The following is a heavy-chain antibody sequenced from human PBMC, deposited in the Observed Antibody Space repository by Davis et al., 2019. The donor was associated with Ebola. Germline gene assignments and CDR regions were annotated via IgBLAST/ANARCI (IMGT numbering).Heavy chain of an antibody. CDR2: IWYDGSNK. CDR1: GFTFSSYG. CDR3: ARDLLRIHLPYYYYYGMDV. D-gene: IGHD2-15*01. Sequence: GESLKISCAASGFTFSSYGMHWVRQAPGKGLEWVAVIWYDGSNKYYADSVKGRFTISRDNSKNTLYLQMNSLRAEDTAVYYCARDLLRIHLPYYYYYGMDVWGQGTTVTVSS. V-gene: IGHV3-33*01. J-gene: IGHJ6*02.